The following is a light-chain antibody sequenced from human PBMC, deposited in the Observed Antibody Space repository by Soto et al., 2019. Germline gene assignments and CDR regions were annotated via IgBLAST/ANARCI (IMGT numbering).Light chain of an antibody. J-gene: IGKJ5*01. V-gene: IGKV1-27*01. CDR1: QGISSY. CDR3: QSYNTARPT. Sequence: IRMTQSPSSLSASTGDRFTISCRASQGISSYLAWYQQKPGKPPQLLIYAASTLQSGVPSRFSGSGSGTDFTLTISGLQPEDLATYYCQSYNTARPTFGQGTRLEIK. CDR2: AAS.